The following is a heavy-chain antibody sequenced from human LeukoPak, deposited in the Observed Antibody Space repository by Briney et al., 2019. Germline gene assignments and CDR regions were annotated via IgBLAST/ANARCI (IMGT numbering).Heavy chain of an antibody. D-gene: IGHD1-7*01. CDR3: ARDHGVTGTTYDY. J-gene: IGHJ4*02. CDR2: ISSSSSYI. V-gene: IGHV3-21*01. Sequence: PGGSLRLSCAASAFAFSSYSMNWVRQAPGKGLEWVSSISSSSSYIYYADSVKGRFTISRDNAKNSLYLQMNSLRAEDTAVYYCARDHGVTGTTYDYWGQGTLVTVSS. CDR1: AFAFSSYS.